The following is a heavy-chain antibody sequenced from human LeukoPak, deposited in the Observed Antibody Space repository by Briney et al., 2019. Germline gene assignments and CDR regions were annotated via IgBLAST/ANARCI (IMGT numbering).Heavy chain of an antibody. J-gene: IGHJ4*02. CDR2: ISSSSSYI. CDR1: GFTYSSYT. Sequence: GGSLRLSCAASGFTYSSYTMNWVRQAPGKGLEWVSSISSSSSYIYYANSVNGRFTISRVNAKNKLYLQMNSLRAEDTAAEYCAKGLGGFDYWGQGTLVTVSS. D-gene: IGHD1-26*01. CDR3: AKGLGGFDY. V-gene: IGHV3-21*04.